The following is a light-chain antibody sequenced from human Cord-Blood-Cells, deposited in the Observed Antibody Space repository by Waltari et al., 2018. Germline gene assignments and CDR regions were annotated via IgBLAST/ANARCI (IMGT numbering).Light chain of an antibody. CDR2: DAS. V-gene: IGKV3-11*01. CDR3: QQRSNWPIT. Sequence: EIVLTQSPATLSLSPGERATLPGRASRSVSIYLAWYQQKPGQSPRLLIHDASNRATGIPARFSGSGSGTDFTLTISSLEPEDFAVYYCQQRSNWPITFGQGTRLEIK. CDR1: RSVSIY. J-gene: IGKJ5*01.